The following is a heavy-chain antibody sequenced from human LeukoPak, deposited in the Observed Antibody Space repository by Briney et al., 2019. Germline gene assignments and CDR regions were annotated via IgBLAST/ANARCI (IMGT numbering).Heavy chain of an antibody. Sequence: SETLSLTCNVSGGSISSSSYYWGWIRQPPGKRLEGIGTMSYSGRANYNPSLKSRVTISADTSKNQFSLKLSSVTAADTAVYYCARGPWDNNWFDPWGQGTLVTVSS. J-gene: IGHJ5*02. V-gene: IGHV4-39*07. D-gene: IGHD1-26*01. CDR2: MSYSGRA. CDR1: GGSISSSSYY. CDR3: ARGPWDNNWFDP.